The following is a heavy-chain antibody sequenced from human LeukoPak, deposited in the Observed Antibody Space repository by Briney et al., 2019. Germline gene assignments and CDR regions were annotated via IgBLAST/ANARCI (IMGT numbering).Heavy chain of an antibody. CDR1: GFTFSSYG. D-gene: IGHD3-9*01. V-gene: IGHV3-30*02. CDR2: IRYDGSNK. Sequence: GGSLRLSCAASGFTFSSYGMHWVRQAPGKGLEWVAFIRYDGSNKYYADSVKGRFTISRDNSKNTLYLQMNSLRAEDTAVYYCAKARRDILTGPDIPDYWGLGTLVTVSS. CDR3: AKARRDILTGPDIPDY. J-gene: IGHJ4*02.